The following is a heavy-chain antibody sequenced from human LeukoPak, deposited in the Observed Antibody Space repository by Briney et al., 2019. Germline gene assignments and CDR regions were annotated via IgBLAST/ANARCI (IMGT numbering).Heavy chain of an antibody. CDR1: GYTFTGYY. D-gene: IGHD5-24*01. CDR3: AREGRWLQASGYYYYMDV. V-gene: IGHV1-2*02. J-gene: IGHJ6*03. CDR2: INPNSGGT. Sequence: GASVKGSCKASGYTFTGYYTHWVRQAPGQGLEWMGWINPNSGGTNYAQKFQGRVTMTRDTSISTAYMELSRLRSDDTAVYYCAREGRWLQASGYYYYMDVWGKGTTVTISS.